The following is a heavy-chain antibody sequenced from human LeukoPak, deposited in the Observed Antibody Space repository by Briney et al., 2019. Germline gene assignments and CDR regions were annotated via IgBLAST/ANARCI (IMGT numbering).Heavy chain of an antibody. V-gene: IGHV3-9*01. D-gene: IGHD2-15*01. CDR1: GFTFDDYA. CDR2: ISRDSRVT. Sequence: PGRSLRLSCAASGFTFDDYAMHWVRQHPGKGLEWVAGISRDSRVTSYADSVKGRFTISRDSVEKFVYLQMNSLRTEDTALYYCAKVIAHLSYAMDVWGQGTTVTVSS. J-gene: IGHJ6*02. CDR3: AKVIAHLSYAMDV.